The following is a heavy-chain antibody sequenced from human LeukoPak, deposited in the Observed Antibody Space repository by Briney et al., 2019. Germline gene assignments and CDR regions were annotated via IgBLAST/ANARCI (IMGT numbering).Heavy chain of an antibody. Sequence: SETLSLTCAVYGGSFSGYYWSWIRQPPGKGLEWIGEINHSGSTNYNPSLKSRVTISVDTSKNQFSLKLSSVTAADTAVYYCARGLREPRSSSWISSAIPRKYSSGWYYDYWGQGTLVTVSS. V-gene: IGHV4-34*01. CDR1: GGSFSGYY. CDR3: ARGLREPRSSSWISSAIPRKYSSGWYYDY. CDR2: INHSGST. J-gene: IGHJ4*02. D-gene: IGHD6-19*01.